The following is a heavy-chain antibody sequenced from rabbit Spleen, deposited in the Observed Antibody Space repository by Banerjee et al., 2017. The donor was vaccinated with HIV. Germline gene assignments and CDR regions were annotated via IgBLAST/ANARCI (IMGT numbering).Heavy chain of an antibody. V-gene: IGHV1S47*01. CDR1: GFSFGNNYY. CDR2: IIPDSGST. CDR3: ARDAPNNNVYFNL. Sequence: QEQLVESGGGLVQPEGSLTLTCTASGFSFGNNYYMCWVRQAPGKGLEWLGCIIPDSGSTYYASWAKGRFTITRSTSLYTVTLQMTSLTAADTATYFCARDAPNNNVYFNLWGPGPLVTVS. J-gene: IGHJ4*01. D-gene: IGHD3-3*01.